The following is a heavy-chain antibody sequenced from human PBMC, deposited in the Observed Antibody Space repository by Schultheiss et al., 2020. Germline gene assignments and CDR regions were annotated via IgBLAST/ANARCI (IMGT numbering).Heavy chain of an antibody. D-gene: IGHD6-19*01. Sequence: GESLKISCAASGFTFSSYSMNWVRQAPGKGLEWVSSISSSSSYIYYADSVKGRFTISRDNAKNSLYLQMNSLRAEDTAVYYCARGFSSGWYDYWGQGTLVTVSS. J-gene: IGHJ4*02. CDR1: GFTFSSYS. CDR3: ARGFSSGWYDY. V-gene: IGHV3-21*01. CDR2: ISSSSSYI.